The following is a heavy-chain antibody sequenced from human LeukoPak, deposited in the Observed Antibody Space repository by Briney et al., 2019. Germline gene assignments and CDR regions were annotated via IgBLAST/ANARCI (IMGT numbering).Heavy chain of an antibody. CDR3: VRDRVLGAFDI. V-gene: IGHV4-59*01. D-gene: IGHD3-16*01. CDR2: IYYSGST. CDR1: GGSISSYS. J-gene: IGHJ3*02. Sequence: KPSETLSLTCTVSGGSISSYSWTWIPQPPGKGLEWIGSIYYSGSTNYNPSLKSRVTISVDTSKNQFSLKLSSVTAADTAVYYCVRDRVLGAFDIWGQGTMVTVSS.